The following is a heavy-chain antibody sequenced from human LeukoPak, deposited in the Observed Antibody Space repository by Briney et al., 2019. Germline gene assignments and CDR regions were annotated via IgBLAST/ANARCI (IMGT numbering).Heavy chain of an antibody. J-gene: IGHJ4*02. CDR2: FDPEDGKT. CDR3: AKRKTSYFFDS. CDR1: GYTLTELS. V-gene: IGHV1-24*01. Sequence: ASVKVSCKVSGYTLTELSMHWVRQAPGKGLEWMGGFDPEDGKTIYAQQLQGRVTMTEDTSTDTAYVELSSLRSEDTAVYYCAKRKTSYFFDSWGQGTLVTVSS.